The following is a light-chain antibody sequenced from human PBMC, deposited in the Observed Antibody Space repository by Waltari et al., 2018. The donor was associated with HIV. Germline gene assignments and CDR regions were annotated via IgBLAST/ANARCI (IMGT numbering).Light chain of an antibody. V-gene: IGKV3-20*01. CDR1: QRVTSTY. CDR3: QQYGGSLT. Sequence: DIVLTQSPATLSSSPGERATLSCTASQRVTSTYLAWYQQKPGQAPRLLIYGASNRATGIPDRFSGSGSGTDFTLTISRLDPEDFAVYYCQQYGGSLTFGPGTKVDIK. J-gene: IGKJ3*01. CDR2: GAS.